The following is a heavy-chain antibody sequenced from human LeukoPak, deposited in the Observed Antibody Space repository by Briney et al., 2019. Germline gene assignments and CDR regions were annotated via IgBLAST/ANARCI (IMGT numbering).Heavy chain of an antibody. CDR1: GGSISSSRYY. Sequence: PSETLSLTCTVSGGSISSSRYYWGWIRQPPGKGLEWIGYIYYSGSTNYNPSLKSRVTISVDTSKNQFSLKLSSVTAADTAVYYCATSAHGYCTNGVCFYYYYGMDVWGQGTTVTVSS. D-gene: IGHD2-8*01. J-gene: IGHJ6*02. CDR2: IYYSGST. CDR3: ATSAHGYCTNGVCFYYYYGMDV. V-gene: IGHV4-61*05.